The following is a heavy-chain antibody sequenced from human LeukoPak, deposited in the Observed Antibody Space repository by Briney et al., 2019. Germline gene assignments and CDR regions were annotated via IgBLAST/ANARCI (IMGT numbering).Heavy chain of an antibody. CDR3: ATRATDGPL. CDR1: GASISSTYW. Sequence: PSETLSLTCAVSGASISSTYWSTWVRRPPGKGLEWIGEIHDSGSTNYNPSPKSRVTISVDKSKKQFSLNLTSVTAADTAVYYCATRATDGPLWGQGTLVTVSS. CDR2: IHDSGST. V-gene: IGHV4-4*02. J-gene: IGHJ4*02. D-gene: IGHD5-24*01.